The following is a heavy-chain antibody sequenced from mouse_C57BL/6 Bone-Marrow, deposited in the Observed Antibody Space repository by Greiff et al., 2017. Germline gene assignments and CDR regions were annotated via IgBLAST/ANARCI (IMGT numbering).Heavy chain of an antibody. CDR1: GFNINDDY. V-gene: IGHV14-4*01. CDR3: KGYAMDD. Sequence: EVKLLEPGAELVRPGASVKLSCTASGFNINDDYMHWVKQRPDQGLEWIGWIDPANGDTEYASKFQGKATLTADPSSNTAYLQLSSLTSEDTAVYYYKGYAMDDWGQGTSVTVSS. CDR2: IDPANGDT. J-gene: IGHJ4*01.